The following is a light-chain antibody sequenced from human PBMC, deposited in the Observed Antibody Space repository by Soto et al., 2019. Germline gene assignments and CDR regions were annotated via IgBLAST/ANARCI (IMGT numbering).Light chain of an antibody. CDR1: QDTSRS. CDR2: AAS. V-gene: IGKV1-9*01. J-gene: IGKJ4*02. CDR3: QQLYTYPRT. Sequence: DTQVTQSPSFLSASVGDRVTITCRASQDTSRSLGWYQQKPGKAPKLLIYAASTLHSGVPSRFSGSGSGTEFTLTISSLQPEDFATYYCQQLYTYPRTFGGGTKVEIK.